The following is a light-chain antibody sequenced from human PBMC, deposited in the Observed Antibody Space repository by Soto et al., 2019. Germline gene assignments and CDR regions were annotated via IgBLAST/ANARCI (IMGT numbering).Light chain of an antibody. CDR3: QQYGSSPRYT. Sequence: EIVLTQSPGTLSLSPGERATLSCRASQSVSSSYLAWYQQKPGQAPRLLIYGASSRATGIPDRFSGSGSGTDFTLTINRLEPEAFAVYYCQQYGSSPRYTFGQGTKLEIK. V-gene: IGKV3-20*01. CDR2: GAS. CDR1: QSVSSSY. J-gene: IGKJ2*01.